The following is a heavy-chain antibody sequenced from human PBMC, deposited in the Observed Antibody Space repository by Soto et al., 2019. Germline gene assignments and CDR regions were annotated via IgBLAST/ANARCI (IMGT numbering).Heavy chain of an antibody. D-gene: IGHD2-15*01. CDR1: GYSFTSFG. Sequence: ASVKVSCKASGYSFTSFGVNWVRQAPGQGLEWMGWVNAYNGNTNYAQKFQGRVTLTADTSTSTAYMEVGSLRSDDTAVYYCASDCSGGSCYSGLLGYGMDVWGQGTTVTVSS. V-gene: IGHV1-18*01. CDR2: VNAYNGNT. CDR3: ASDCSGGSCYSGLLGYGMDV. J-gene: IGHJ6*02.